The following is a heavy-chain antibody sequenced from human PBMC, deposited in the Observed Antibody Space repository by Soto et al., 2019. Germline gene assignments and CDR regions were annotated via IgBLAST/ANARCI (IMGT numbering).Heavy chain of an antibody. CDR3: AKDGGGATAPTLDV. D-gene: IGHD1-26*01. Sequence: QVQLVESGGGVVQPGMSLRLSCAASGFTFNSYGMHWVRQAPGKGLEWVAVISYDGSNKYYADSVKGRFTISRDNSKNTLYLQMNSLRAEDTAVYCCAKDGGGATAPTLDVWGQGTTVTVSS. V-gene: IGHV3-30*18. J-gene: IGHJ6*02. CDR2: ISYDGSNK. CDR1: GFTFNSYG.